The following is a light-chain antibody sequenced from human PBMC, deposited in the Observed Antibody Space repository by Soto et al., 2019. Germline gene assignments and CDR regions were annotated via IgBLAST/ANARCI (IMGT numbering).Light chain of an antibody. Sequence: QPVLIQPPSASGTPGQRVTISCSGSSSNIGSNYVYWFQQLPGAAPRLLIYRNDQRPSGVPDRFSGSKSDTAASLAISGLRSEDEADYYCATWEDNLTARVFGGGTKLTVL. CDR1: SSNIGSNY. CDR3: ATWEDNLTARV. V-gene: IGLV1-47*01. J-gene: IGLJ3*02. CDR2: RND.